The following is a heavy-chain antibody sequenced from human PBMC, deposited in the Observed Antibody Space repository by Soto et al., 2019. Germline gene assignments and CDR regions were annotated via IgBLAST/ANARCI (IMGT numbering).Heavy chain of an antibody. Sequence: SETLSLTCTVSGGSISSGGYYWSWIRQHPGKGLEWIGYIYYSGSTYYNPSLKSRVTISVDTSKNQFSLKLSSVTAADTAVYYCARDFQLTNYYGMDVWGQGTTVTVSS. D-gene: IGHD2-2*01. CDR3: ARDFQLTNYYGMDV. V-gene: IGHV4-31*03. CDR1: GGSISSGGYY. CDR2: IYYSGST. J-gene: IGHJ6*02.